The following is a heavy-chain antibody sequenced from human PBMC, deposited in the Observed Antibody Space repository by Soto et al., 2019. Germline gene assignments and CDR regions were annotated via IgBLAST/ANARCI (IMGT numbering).Heavy chain of an antibody. CDR2: IYYSGST. D-gene: IGHD5-12*01. CDR3: ASRDGYNQVY. CDR1: GVSISSYY. V-gene: IGHV4-59*01. Sequence: TLSLTCTVSGVSISSYYCSWIRQPPGKGLEWIGYIYYSGSTNYNPSLKSRVTISVDTSKNQFSLKLSSVTAADTAVYYCASRDGYNQVYWGQGTLVTVSS. J-gene: IGHJ4*02.